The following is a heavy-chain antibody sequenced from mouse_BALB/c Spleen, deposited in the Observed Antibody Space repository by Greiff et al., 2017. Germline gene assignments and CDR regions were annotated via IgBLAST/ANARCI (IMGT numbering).Heavy chain of an antibody. CDR1: GYTFTSYW. D-gene: IGHD1-1*01. Sequence: LHQPGSELVRPGASVKLSCKASGYTFTSYWMHWVKQRPGQGLEWIGNIYPGSGSTNYDEKFKSKATLTVDTSSSTAYMQLSSLTSEDSAVYYCTRPYYGSSSWCAYWGQGTLVTVSA. V-gene: IGHV1S22*01. CDR2: IYPGSGST. J-gene: IGHJ3*01. CDR3: TRPYYGSSSWCAY.